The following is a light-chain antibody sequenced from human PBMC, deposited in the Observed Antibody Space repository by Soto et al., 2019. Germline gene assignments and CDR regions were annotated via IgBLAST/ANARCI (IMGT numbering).Light chain of an antibody. CDR2: ANI. J-gene: IGLJ1*01. Sequence: QSVLTQPPSVSGAPGQRVTISCTGRSSNIGAGYDVHWYQQRPGAAPKLLISANINRPSGVPDRFSGSKSGTSASLAITGLQADDEGDYYCQSYDSTLSARYVFGTGTKVTVL. V-gene: IGLV1-40*01. CDR1: SSNIGAGYD. CDR3: QSYDSTLSARYV.